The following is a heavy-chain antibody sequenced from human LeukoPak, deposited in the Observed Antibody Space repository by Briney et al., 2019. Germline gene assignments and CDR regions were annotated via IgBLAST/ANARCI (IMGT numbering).Heavy chain of an antibody. D-gene: IGHD3-22*01. V-gene: IGHV4-34*01. CDR2: INHSGST. CDR3: ARGPRLRDYYDSSGYYGD. CDR1: DGSFSGYY. J-gene: IGHJ4*02. Sequence: SETLSLTCAVYDGSFSGYYWSWIRQPPEKGLEWIGEINHSGSTNYNPSLKSRVTISVDTSKNQFSLKLSSVTAADTAVYYCARGPRLRDYYDSSGYYGDWGQGTLVTVSS.